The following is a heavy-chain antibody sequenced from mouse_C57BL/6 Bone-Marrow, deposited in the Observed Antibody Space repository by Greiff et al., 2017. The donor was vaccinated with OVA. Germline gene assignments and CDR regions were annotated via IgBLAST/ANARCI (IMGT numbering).Heavy chain of an antibody. D-gene: IGHD1-1*01. CDR2: IDPSDSYT. CDR1: GYTFTSYW. Sequence: QLQQPGAELVRPGTSVKLSCKASGYTFTSYWMHWVKQRPGQGLEWIGVIDPSDSYTNYNQKFKGKATLTVDTSSSTAYMQLSSLTSEDSAVYYCARKRDYGSSYGYFDYWGQGTTLTVSS. CDR3: ARKRDYGSSYGYFDY. V-gene: IGHV1-59*01. J-gene: IGHJ2*01.